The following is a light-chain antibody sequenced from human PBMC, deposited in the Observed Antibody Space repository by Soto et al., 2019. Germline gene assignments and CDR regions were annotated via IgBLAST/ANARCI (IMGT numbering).Light chain of an antibody. V-gene: IGKV3-15*01. J-gene: IGKJ5*01. CDR2: GAT. Sequence: EIVMTPSPATLAVSPCERAALSSSASQSVSSNLAWYQQKPAQAPRLLIYGATTRATGIPARFRGSGSETEFTLIIRSLQSEDFAVYYCQQCNNWPPITFGQGTRLENK. CDR3: QQCNNWPPIT. CDR1: QSVSSN.